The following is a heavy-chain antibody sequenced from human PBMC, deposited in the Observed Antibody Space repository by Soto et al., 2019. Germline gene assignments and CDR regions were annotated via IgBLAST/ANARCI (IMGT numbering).Heavy chain of an antibody. J-gene: IGHJ5*02. CDR3: ARSYGSGNYYGVPSNWFDP. CDR1: GGSISSYH. Sequence: SETLSLTCTVSGGSISSYHWSWIRQSPGKGLEWIGYTSNSAPTIYNPSLKSRVTISADTSKNQFSLKLSSVTAADTAVYYCARSYGSGNYYGVPSNWFDPWGQGILVTVSS. V-gene: IGHV4-59*12. D-gene: IGHD3-10*01. CDR2: TSNSAPT.